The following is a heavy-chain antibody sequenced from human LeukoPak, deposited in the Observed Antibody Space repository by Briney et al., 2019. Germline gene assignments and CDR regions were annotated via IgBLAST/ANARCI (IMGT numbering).Heavy chain of an antibody. V-gene: IGHV4-34*01. CDR3: ARERYYYGSGSYYPFDY. CDR2: INHSGST. Sequence: SETLSLTCAVYGGSFSGYYWSWIRQPPGKGLEWIGEINHSGSTNYNPSLKSRVTISVDTSKNQFSLKLSSVTAADTAVYYCARERYYYGSGSYYPFDYWGQGTLATVSS. J-gene: IGHJ4*02. D-gene: IGHD3-10*01. CDR1: GGSFSGYY.